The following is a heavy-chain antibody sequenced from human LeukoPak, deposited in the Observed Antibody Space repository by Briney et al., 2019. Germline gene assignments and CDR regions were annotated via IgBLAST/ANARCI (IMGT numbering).Heavy chain of an antibody. V-gene: IGHV1-2*02. CDR2: LNPNSGGT. J-gene: IGHJ4*02. Sequence: ASVKVSCKASGYTFTGYYMHWVRQAPGQGLEWMGWLNPNSGGTNYAQKFQGRVTMTRDTSISTAYMELSRLRSDDTAVYYCARGKTIGYCSSTSCLIDYFDYWGQGTLVTVSS. CDR3: ARGKTIGYCSSTSCLIDYFDY. CDR1: GYTFTGYY. D-gene: IGHD2-2*01.